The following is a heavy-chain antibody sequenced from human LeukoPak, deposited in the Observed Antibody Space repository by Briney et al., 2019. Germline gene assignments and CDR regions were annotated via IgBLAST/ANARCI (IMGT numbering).Heavy chain of an antibody. J-gene: IGHJ4*02. CDR1: GGSISSSSYY. CDR2: IYYSGST. Sequence: SETLSLTWTVSGGSISSSSYYWGWIRQPPGKGLEWIGSIYYSGSTYYNPSLKSRVTISVDTSKNQFSLKLSSVTAADTAVYYCASTERLDYWGQGTLVTVSS. D-gene: IGHD1-1*01. CDR3: ASTERLDY. V-gene: IGHV4-39*01.